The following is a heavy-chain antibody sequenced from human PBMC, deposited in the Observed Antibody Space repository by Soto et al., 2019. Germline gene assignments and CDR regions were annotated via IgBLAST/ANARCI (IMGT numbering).Heavy chain of an antibody. CDR2: ISAYNGNT. V-gene: IGHV1-18*01. Sequence: ASVKVACKTAGHTFSSYGVGWVRQTPGQGLEWMGWISAYNGNTNYAQKLQGRVTMTTDTSTSTAYMELRSLRSDDTAVYYCARSESFLNPYWSDPWCQGTLVTVPS. CDR1: GHTFSSYG. J-gene: IGHJ5*02. D-gene: IGHD3-10*01. CDR3: ARSESFLNPYWSDP.